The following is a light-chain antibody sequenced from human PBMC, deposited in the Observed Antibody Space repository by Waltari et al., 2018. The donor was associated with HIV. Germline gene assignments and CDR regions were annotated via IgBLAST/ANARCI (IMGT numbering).Light chain of an antibody. V-gene: IGLV3-21*02. CDR3: QVWHSNSDHVV. CDR2: DDS. CDR1: NIGRQS. J-gene: IGLJ2*01. Sequence: SYVLTQPPAVSVAPGQTARITCEGNNIGRQSVHWYQQRPGQAPALVVHDDSDRPSGIPERFSASNSGNTATLTISRVEAGDEADYYCQVWHSNSDHVVFGGGTKLTVL.